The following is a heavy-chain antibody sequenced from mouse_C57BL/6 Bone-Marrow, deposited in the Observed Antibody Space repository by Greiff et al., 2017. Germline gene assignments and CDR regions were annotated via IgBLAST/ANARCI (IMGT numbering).Heavy chain of an antibody. CDR3: ARDWDYFDY. J-gene: IGHJ2*01. V-gene: IGHV1-80*01. CDR1: GYAFSTYW. CDR2: IYPGDGDT. Sequence: QVQLKESGAELVKPGASVKISCKVSGYAFSTYWMNWVKQRPGTGLEWIGQIYPGDGDTNSNGKFKGKATLTADKTSSTAYMQLSSLTSEDSAVYFCARDWDYFDYWCQGTTLTVSS. D-gene: IGHD4-1*01.